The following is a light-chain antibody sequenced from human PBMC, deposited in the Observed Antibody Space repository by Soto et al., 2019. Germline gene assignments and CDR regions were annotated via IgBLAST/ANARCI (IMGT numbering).Light chain of an antibody. Sequence: SALTQPRSVSGSPGQSVTISCTGSYSDVGTFYFVSWYQQYPGKGPKLIIFDVTERPSGVPDRFSGSKSGNTASLTISGLQAEDGADYYCCSYAGSYNYIFGSGTKVTVL. CDR2: DVT. V-gene: IGLV2-11*01. CDR1: YSDVGTFYF. J-gene: IGLJ1*01. CDR3: CSYAGSYNYI.